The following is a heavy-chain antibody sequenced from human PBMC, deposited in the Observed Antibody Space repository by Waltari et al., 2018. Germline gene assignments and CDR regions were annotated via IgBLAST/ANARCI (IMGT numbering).Heavy chain of an antibody. CDR2: INHAGYT. CDR3: VRLEDCSGPGGNCYSGDSFALDV. Sequence: QVQLQQWGAGLLQPSETLSLSCAVYGGSFSGYYWGWIRQPPGKGLEWIGEINHAGYTNHSRSLRSRVTMSVDTSKSQSSLKLNSVTAADTAVYYCVRLEDCSGPGGNCYSGDSFALDVWGQGTTVTVSS. CDR1: GGSFSGYY. J-gene: IGHJ6*02. D-gene: IGHD2-8*02. V-gene: IGHV4-34*02.